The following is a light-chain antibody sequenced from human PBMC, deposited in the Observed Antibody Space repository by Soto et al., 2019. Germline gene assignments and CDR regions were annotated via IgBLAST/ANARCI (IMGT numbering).Light chain of an antibody. CDR1: SSNFGAGYD. CDR2: GNN. CDR3: QSYDSSLSVV. Sequence: QSVLTQPPSVSGAPGQRVTISCTGSSSNFGAGYDVHWYQQLPGTAPKLLIYGNNNRPSGVPDRFSGSKSGTSASLAITGLQAEDEADYYCQSYDSSLSVVFGGGTKLTVL. V-gene: IGLV1-40*01. J-gene: IGLJ3*02.